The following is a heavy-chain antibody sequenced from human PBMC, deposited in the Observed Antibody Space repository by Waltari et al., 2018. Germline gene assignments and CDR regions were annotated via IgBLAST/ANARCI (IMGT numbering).Heavy chain of an antibody. CDR2: MTGSSDST. Sequence: EVQLVESGGTLVQPGGSLKLSCVASGFTFNGHSMNWVRQAPGTGLEWISYMTGSSDSTNYAYSVQSRFIVSRDNAQNALYLQMTGLRAEDTAIYYCAADGVGVLPGDAFDIWGQGTMVTVSS. CDR3: AADGVGVLPGDAFDI. V-gene: IGHV3-48*04. D-gene: IGHD1-26*01. J-gene: IGHJ3*02. CDR1: GFTFNGHS.